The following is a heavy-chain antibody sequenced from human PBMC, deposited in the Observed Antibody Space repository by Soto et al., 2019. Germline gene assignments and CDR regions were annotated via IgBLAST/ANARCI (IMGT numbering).Heavy chain of an antibody. J-gene: IGHJ4*02. D-gene: IGHD2-2*01. V-gene: IGHV4-4*02. Sequence: QVQLQESGPGLVKPSGTLSLTCAVFGGSISNSNWWTWVRQPPGKGLDWIGEIFHSGSTNYNSSLMGRVTISVDKANNQFSLKLSSVTAADTAVYYCAHRPIGGGAMWGQGTLVAVSS. CDR2: IFHSGST. CDR3: AHRPIGGGAM. CDR1: GGSISNSNW.